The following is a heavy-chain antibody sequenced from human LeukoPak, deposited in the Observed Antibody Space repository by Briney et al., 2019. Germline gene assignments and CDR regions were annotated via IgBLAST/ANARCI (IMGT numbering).Heavy chain of an antibody. D-gene: IGHD3-22*01. J-gene: IGHJ4*02. CDR3: VRDSGGCYEGSFDY. V-gene: IGHV3-48*03. Sequence: TGGSLRLSCAASGFTFSGYAMNWVRQAPGKGLEWISYISSSGTMIYWADSVKGRITISRDNSKNSLYLQMNSLRAEDTAVYYCVRDSGGCYEGSFDYWGQGTLVTVSS. CDR2: ISSSGTMI. CDR1: GFTFSGYA.